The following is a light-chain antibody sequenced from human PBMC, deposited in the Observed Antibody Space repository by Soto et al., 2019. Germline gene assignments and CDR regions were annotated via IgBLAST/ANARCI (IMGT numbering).Light chain of an antibody. CDR2: GVS. V-gene: IGKV2-30*01. J-gene: IGKJ5*01. Sequence: DVVMTQSPLSLPVTLGQPASISCRSSQSLVYNEANTYLNWFHQRPGHSPRRLIYGVSNRDSGGPDRCSGSGAGTDCTLRISRVEAEEVGVYYCMQGRHWPITFGQGTRLEIK. CDR3: MQGRHWPIT. CDR1: QSLVYNEANTY.